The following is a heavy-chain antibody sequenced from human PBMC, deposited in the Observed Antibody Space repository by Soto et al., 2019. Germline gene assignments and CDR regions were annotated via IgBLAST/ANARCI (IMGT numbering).Heavy chain of an antibody. V-gene: IGHV1-69*02. CDR3: ARGSEGSGTESAFHF. J-gene: IGHJ3*01. D-gene: IGHD2-15*01. Sequence: QVHLVQSGAEVKKPGSSVKVSCKTSGGTFSTYTVSWVRQAPGQGLEWIGRIIPILDVLTYAQKFQGRVTITADKSTNTAYVELTSLKSEDTAMYYCARGSEGSGTESAFHFWGQGTMVTVSS. CDR1: GGTFSTYT. CDR2: IIPILDVL.